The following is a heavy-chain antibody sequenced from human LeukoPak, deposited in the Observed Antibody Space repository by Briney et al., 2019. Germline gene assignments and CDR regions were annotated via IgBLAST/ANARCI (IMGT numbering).Heavy chain of an antibody. CDR1: GGSFSGYY. Sequence: SETLSLTCAVYGGSFSGYYWSWIRQPPGKGLEWIGEINHSGSTNYNPSLKSRVTISVDTSKNQFSLKLSSATAADTAVYYCARVDYYGSGSYYNRNWFDPWGQGTLVTVSS. V-gene: IGHV4-34*01. CDR3: ARVDYYGSGSYYNRNWFDP. D-gene: IGHD3-10*01. CDR2: INHSGST. J-gene: IGHJ5*02.